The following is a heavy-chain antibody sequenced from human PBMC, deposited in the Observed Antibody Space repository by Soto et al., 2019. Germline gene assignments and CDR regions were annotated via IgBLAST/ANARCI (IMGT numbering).Heavy chain of an antibody. CDR3: ARDRSSSGYWFEP. Sequence: QVQLVQSGAEVKKPGASVKVSCKASGYTFTGYYMHWVRQAPGQGLEWMGWINPNSGGTNYAQKFRGRVTMTRDTAISTAYMELRSLRSDATAVYYCARDRSSSGYWFEPWVQGTLVTVSS. CDR1: GYTFTGYY. J-gene: IGHJ5*02. D-gene: IGHD6-13*01. V-gene: IGHV1-2*02. CDR2: INPNSGGT.